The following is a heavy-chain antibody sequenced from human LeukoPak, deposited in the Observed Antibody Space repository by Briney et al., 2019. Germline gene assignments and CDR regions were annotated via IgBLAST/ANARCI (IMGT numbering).Heavy chain of an antibody. CDR1: GGSIRSYY. J-gene: IGHJ5*02. CDR2: IYYSGFT. V-gene: IGHV4-59*01. CDR3: AKNNGGARNHWFGP. D-gene: IGHD1/OR15-1a*01. Sequence: SETLSLTCTVSGGSIRSYYWSWIRQAPGKGLEWIGYIYYSGFTNYNPSLKSRVTISVDTSKNQFSLKLTSVTAADTAVYSCAKNNGGARNHWFGPWGQGTLVTVSS.